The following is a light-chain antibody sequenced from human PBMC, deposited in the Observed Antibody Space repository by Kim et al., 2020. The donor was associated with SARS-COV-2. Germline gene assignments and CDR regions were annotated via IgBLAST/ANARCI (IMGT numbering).Light chain of an antibody. Sequence: LSPGERAPLSCRASQSISNNYLAWYQHKPGQAPRLLIFGASIRATGIADRFSGSGSGTDFTLTISRLEPEDFAVYYCQQYHTSRTFGQGTKVDIK. CDR1: QSISNNY. CDR2: GAS. J-gene: IGKJ1*01. V-gene: IGKV3-20*01. CDR3: QQYHTSRT.